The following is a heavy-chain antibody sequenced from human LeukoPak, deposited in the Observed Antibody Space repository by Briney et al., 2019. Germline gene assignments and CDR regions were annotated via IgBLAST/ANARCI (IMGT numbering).Heavy chain of an antibody. Sequence: TSETLSLTCTVSGDSISSYYWSWIRQPPGKGLEWIGYIYYSGSTNYNPSLKSRVTISVDTSKNHFSLKLSSVTAADTAVYYCARDIDDIPGGGFDPWGQGTLVTVSS. CDR3: ARDIDDIPGGGFDP. D-gene: IGHD3-9*01. J-gene: IGHJ5*02. CDR1: GDSISSYY. V-gene: IGHV4-59*01. CDR2: IYYSGST.